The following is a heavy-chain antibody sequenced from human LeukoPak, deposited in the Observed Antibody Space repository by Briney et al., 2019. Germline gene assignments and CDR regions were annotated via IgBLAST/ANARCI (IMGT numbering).Heavy chain of an antibody. Sequence: ASAKVSCKASGYTFTSYDINWVRQATGQGLEWMGWMNPNSGNTGYAQKFQGRVTMTRDTSISTAYMELSRLRSDDTAVYYCAREIPLMAAFDIWGQGTMVTVSS. D-gene: IGHD5-24*01. V-gene: IGHV1-8*02. J-gene: IGHJ3*02. CDR1: GYTFTSYD. CDR2: MNPNSGNT. CDR3: AREIPLMAAFDI.